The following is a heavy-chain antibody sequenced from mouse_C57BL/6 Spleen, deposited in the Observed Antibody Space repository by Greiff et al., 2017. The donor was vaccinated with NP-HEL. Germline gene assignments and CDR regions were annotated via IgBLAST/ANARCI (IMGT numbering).Heavy chain of an antibody. CDR3: ARKGLIYDGPWFAY. CDR2: IDPSDSYT. Sequence: QVQLQQPGAELVMPGASVKLSCKASGYTFTSYWMHWVKQRPGQGLEWIGEIDPSDSYTNYNQKFKGKSTLTVDKSYSTAYMQLSSLTSEDSAVYYCARKGLIYDGPWFAYWGQGTLVTVSA. J-gene: IGHJ3*01. CDR1: GYTFTSYW. D-gene: IGHD2-3*01. V-gene: IGHV1-69*01.